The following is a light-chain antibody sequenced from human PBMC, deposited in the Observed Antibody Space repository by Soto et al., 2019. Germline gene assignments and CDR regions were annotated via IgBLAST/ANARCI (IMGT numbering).Light chain of an antibody. CDR3: QHQGT. V-gene: IGKV1-5*01. CDR2: DAS. Sequence: EILITRSPATLSVSPGDRVTIPCRAIHSISSWLAWYPRTPGKAPKLLIYDASSLESGVPSRFSGSGSGTEFTLTISSLQPDDFATYYCQHQGTFGQGTKVDIK. CDR1: HSISSW. J-gene: IGKJ1*01.